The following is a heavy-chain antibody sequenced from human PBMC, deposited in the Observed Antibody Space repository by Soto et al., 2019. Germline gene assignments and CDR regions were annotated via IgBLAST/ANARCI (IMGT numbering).Heavy chain of an antibody. V-gene: IGHV3-11*01. Sequence: QGQLGESGGGLVNPGGSLRLSCAASGFTFSDYYMSWIRQAPGKGLEWVSYISSSGNTIYYADSVKGRFTISRDNAKNSLYLQMNSLRAEDTAVYYCVRVSSGWSQIRNFDYWGQGPLVTVSS. CDR2: ISSSGNTI. CDR3: VRVSSGWSQIRNFDY. CDR1: GFTFSDYY. D-gene: IGHD6-19*01. J-gene: IGHJ4*02.